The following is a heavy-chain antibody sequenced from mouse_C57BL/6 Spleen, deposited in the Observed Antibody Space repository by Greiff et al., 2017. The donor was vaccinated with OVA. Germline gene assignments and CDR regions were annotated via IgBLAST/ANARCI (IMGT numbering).Heavy chain of an antibody. CDR2: IDPSDSYT. CDR1: GYTFTSYW. CDR3: ARRSGGYAMDD. V-gene: IGHV1-50*01. D-gene: IGHD1-3*01. Sequence: QVQLKQPGAELVKPGASVKLSCKASGYTFTSYWMQWVKQRPGQGLEWIGEIDPSDSYTNYNQKFKGKATLTVDTSSSTAYMQLSSLTSEDSAVYYCARRSGGYAMDDWGQGTSVTVSS. J-gene: IGHJ4*01.